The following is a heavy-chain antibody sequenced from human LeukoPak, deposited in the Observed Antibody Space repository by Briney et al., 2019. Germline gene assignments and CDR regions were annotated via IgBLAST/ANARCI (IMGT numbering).Heavy chain of an antibody. CDR2: ISAYNGKT. Sequence: ASVKVSCKASGDKFNTYGISWVRQAPGQRLEWMGWISAYNGKTDYAQKFQSRVTMTTETSTSTAYMELRSLRSDDAAVYYCARPDYGGNRGAFDIWGQGTMVTVSS. V-gene: IGHV1-18*01. D-gene: IGHD4-23*01. CDR1: GDKFNTYG. J-gene: IGHJ3*02. CDR3: ARPDYGGNRGAFDI.